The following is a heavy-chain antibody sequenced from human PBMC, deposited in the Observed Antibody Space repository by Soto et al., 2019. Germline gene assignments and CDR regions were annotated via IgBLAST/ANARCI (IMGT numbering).Heavy chain of an antibody. V-gene: IGHV4-31*03. CDR2: ISASGST. J-gene: IGHJ5*02. D-gene: IGHD3-22*01. CDR3: ARRDRSGFSYWLDT. Sequence: PWETLSLTCTVSGGSISDGYYWTWIRQHPGKGLEWIGSISASGSTSYNPSLKSRLTVSVDKSRNQFSLNLRSVTAADTAVYYCARRDRSGFSYWLDTWGQGTLVTVSS. CDR1: GGSISDGYY.